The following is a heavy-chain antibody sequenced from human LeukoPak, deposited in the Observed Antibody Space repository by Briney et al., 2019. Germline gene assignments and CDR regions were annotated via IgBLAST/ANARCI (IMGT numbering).Heavy chain of an antibody. CDR3: ARGSSGSGSYYTFDY. CDR2: INPNSGGT. Sequence: ASVKVSCKASGYTFNGYYMHWVRQAPGQGPEWMGWINPNSGGTNHAQNFQGRVTMTRDTSTSTVYMELSSLRSEDTAVYYCARGSSGSGSYYTFDYWGQGTLVTVSS. J-gene: IGHJ4*02. CDR1: GYTFNGYY. D-gene: IGHD3-10*01. V-gene: IGHV1-2*02.